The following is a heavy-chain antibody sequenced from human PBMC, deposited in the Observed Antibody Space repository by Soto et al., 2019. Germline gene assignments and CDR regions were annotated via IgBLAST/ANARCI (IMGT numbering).Heavy chain of an antibody. CDR2: ISYDGSDK. CDR3: AKDYNLGSGSYYFDY. Sequence: QVQLVESGGGVVQPGRSLRLSCAASGFTFSSYGMHWVRQAPGKGLEWVAVISYDGSDKYNVDSVKGRFTISRDNSKNTLYLQMNSLRAEDTAVYYCAKDYNLGSGSYYFDYWGQGTLVTVSS. CDR1: GFTFSSYG. J-gene: IGHJ4*02. V-gene: IGHV3-30*18. D-gene: IGHD3-10*01.